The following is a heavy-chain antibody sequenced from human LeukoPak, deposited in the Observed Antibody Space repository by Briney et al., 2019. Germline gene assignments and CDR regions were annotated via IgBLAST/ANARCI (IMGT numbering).Heavy chain of an antibody. CDR3: ARALSQGAGAAVPSAPIDY. CDR1: GLTFSDYV. V-gene: IGHV3-30-3*01. J-gene: IGHJ4*02. Sequence: GGSLRLSCAASGLTFSDYVLYWVRQAPGKGLEWVAVTSYDGSSEYFTDSVKGRFTVSRDNSRSTLYLQMNSLRVEDTGVYYCARALSQGAGAAVPSAPIDYWGQGTLVTVSS. CDR2: TSYDGSSE. D-gene: IGHD2-2*01.